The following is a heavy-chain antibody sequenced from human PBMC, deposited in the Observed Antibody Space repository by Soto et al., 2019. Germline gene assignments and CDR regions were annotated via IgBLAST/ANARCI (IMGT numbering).Heavy chain of an antibody. CDR3: ARTIAAGGGRWYFDL. Sequence: QVQLVESGGGLVKPGGSLRLSCAASGFTFSDYYMSWIRQAPGKGLEWVSYINSSSSYTNYADSVKGRFTISRDNAKNSLYLQMNSLRAEDTAVYYCARTIAAGGGRWYFDLWGRGTLVTVSS. D-gene: IGHD6-13*01. J-gene: IGHJ2*01. CDR2: INSSSSYT. CDR1: GFTFSDYY. V-gene: IGHV3-11*05.